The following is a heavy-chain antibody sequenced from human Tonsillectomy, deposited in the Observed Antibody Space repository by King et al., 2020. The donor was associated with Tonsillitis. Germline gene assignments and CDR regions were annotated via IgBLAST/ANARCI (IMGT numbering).Heavy chain of an antibody. V-gene: IGHV3-23*04. Sequence: VQLVESGGGLVQPGGSLRLSCAASGFTFSSYAMRWVRQAPGGGLEWVSSITDSGAGTYHAASVRGRFTISSDNSKNILYLQSNRLRVDDTAVYYCVKAPPRVGYLQHWGQGTLVTVSS. CDR2: ITDSGAGT. J-gene: IGHJ1*01. D-gene: IGHD2-15*01. CDR3: VKAPPRVGYLQH. CDR1: GFTFSSYA.